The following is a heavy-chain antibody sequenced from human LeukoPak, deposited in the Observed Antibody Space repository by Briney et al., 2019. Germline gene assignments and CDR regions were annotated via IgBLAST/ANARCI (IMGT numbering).Heavy chain of an antibody. Sequence: ASVKVSCKASGSTFINYGISWVRQAPGQGLEWMGWISAYNGNTNYEQKVPGRVTMTTDTSKGTAYMELRSLRSDDTAVYYCARDSPYSSSSLGFDYWGQGSLVTVSS. D-gene: IGHD6-13*01. J-gene: IGHJ4*02. CDR1: GSTFINYG. V-gene: IGHV1-18*01. CDR3: ARDSPYSSSSLGFDY. CDR2: ISAYNGNT.